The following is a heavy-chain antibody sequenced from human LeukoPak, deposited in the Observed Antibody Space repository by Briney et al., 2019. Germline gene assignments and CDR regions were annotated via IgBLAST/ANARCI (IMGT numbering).Heavy chain of an antibody. J-gene: IGHJ4*02. CDR2: IKQDGSEK. Sequence: PGGSLRLSCAASRFTLSNYWMSCVRQAPGKGLEWVANIKQDGSEKYYVDSVKGRFTISRDNAKNSLYLQMNSLRVEDTAVYYCARDSGATFDYWGQGTLVTVSS. D-gene: IGHD1-26*01. CDR3: ARDSGATFDY. CDR1: RFTLSNYW. V-gene: IGHV3-7*01.